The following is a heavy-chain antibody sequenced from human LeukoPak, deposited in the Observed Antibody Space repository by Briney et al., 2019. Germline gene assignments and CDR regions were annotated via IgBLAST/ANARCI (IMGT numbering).Heavy chain of an antibody. CDR2: INSDGSST. CDR1: GFTFSSYW. Sequence: GGSLRLSCAASGFTFSSYWMHWVRHAPGKGLVWVSRINSDGSSTSYADSVKGRFTISRDNAKNTLYLQMNSLRAEDTAVYYCARWLPDTLLDFWSGYYLFDYWGQGTLVTVSS. CDR3: ARWLPDTLLDFWSGYYLFDY. V-gene: IGHV3-74*01. D-gene: IGHD3-3*01. J-gene: IGHJ4*02.